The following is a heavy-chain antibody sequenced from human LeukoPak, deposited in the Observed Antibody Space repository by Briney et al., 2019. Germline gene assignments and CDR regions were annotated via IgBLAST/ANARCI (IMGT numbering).Heavy chain of an antibody. CDR1: GYTFTSYA. J-gene: IGHJ4*02. D-gene: IGHD2-2*01. V-gene: IGHV1-3*01. CDR3: ATDRYCSSTSCYEFDY. CDR2: INAGNGNT. Sequence: ASVKVSCKASGYTFTSYAMHWVRQAPGQRLEWMGWINAGNGNTKYSQKFQGRVTITRDTSASTAYMELSSLRSEDTAVYYCATDRYCSSTSCYEFDYWGQGTLVTVSS.